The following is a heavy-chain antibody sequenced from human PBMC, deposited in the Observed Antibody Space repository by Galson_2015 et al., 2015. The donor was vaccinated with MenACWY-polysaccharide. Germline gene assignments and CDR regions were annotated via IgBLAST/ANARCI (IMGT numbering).Heavy chain of an antibody. D-gene: IGHD6-19*01. Sequence: SLRLSCAASGFTFSSYAMSWVRQAPGKGLEWVSGISASGGSRYYADSVKGRCTISRDNAKNTLYLQMDSLRAEDTAVYYCLRGSIGWKGMDVWGQGTTVTVSS. CDR3: LRGSIGWKGMDV. CDR2: ISASGGSR. V-gene: IGHV3-23*01. CDR1: GFTFSSYA. J-gene: IGHJ6*02.